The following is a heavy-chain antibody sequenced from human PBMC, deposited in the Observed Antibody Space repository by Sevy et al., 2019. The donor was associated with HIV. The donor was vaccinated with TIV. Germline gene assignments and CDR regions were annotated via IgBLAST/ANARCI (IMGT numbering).Heavy chain of an antibody. V-gene: IGHV3-23*01. Sequence: GGSLRLSCAASGFTFSSYAMNWVRQAPGKGLEWVSTISGGGGSTYYGDSVKGRFTISRDNSKNTVYLQMSSLRAEDTALYYCAKDRYDGSGYYPEGAFDIWGQGTKVTVSS. CDR1: GFTFSSYA. D-gene: IGHD3-22*01. J-gene: IGHJ3*02. CDR3: AKDRYDGSGYYPEGAFDI. CDR2: ISGGGGST.